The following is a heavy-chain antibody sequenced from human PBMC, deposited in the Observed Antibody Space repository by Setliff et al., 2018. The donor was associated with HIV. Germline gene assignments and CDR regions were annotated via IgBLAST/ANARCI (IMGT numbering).Heavy chain of an antibody. J-gene: IGHJ4*02. CDR2: FYTSGST. CDR1: GGSIRNEDYF. D-gene: IGHD3-10*01. CDR3: ARGGGRVVRGLIGMYYFDY. V-gene: IGHV4-61*02. Sequence: SETLSLTCTVSGGSIRNEDYFWSWIRQPAGKGLEWIGRFYTSGSTNYNPPFKSRVTISEGTSENQFSLKLTSVTAADTAIYYCARGGGRVVRGLIGMYYFDYWGQGILVTV.